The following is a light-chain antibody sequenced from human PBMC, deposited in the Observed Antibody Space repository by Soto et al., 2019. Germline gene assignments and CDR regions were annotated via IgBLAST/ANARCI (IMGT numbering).Light chain of an antibody. CDR3: CSYAGSSTLV. Sequence: QSALTQPASVSGSPGQSITISCTGTSSDVGSYNLVSWYQQHPGKAPKLMIYEGSKRPSGVSNRFSGSKSGNTASLTISGRQAEDEADYYCCSYAGSSTLVFGGGTKGTVL. CDR1: SSDVGSYNL. CDR2: EGS. V-gene: IGLV2-23*01. J-gene: IGLJ2*01.